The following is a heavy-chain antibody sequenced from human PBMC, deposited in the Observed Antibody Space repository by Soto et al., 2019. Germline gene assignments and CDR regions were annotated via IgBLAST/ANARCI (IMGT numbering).Heavy chain of an antibody. CDR3: ARHGPGTGVGSMDV. J-gene: IGHJ6*01. D-gene: IGHD3-10*01. CDR2: IYNSGNT. CDR1: GGSISSRGYY. V-gene: IGHV4-31*03. Sequence: SETLSLTCTVSGGSISSRGYYWSWIRQHPGKGLEWIGYIYNSGNTYYNPSLKSRVTISVDTSKNQFSLKLSSVTAADTAVYYCARHGPGTGVGSMDVWGQGTTVNVSS.